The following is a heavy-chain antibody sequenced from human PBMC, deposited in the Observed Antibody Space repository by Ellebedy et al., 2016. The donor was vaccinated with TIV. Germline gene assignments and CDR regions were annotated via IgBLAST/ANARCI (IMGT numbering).Heavy chain of an antibody. J-gene: IGHJ4*02. CDR3: ARGDRGGFDL. V-gene: IGHV3-74*01. CDR1: GFAFSSYW. Sequence: GGSLRLXXAASGFAFSSYWMHWVRQAPGKGLEWVSRIHSDGSSTTYADSVKGRFAISRDNAENTQFLQMNSLRTEDTAVYYCARGDRGGFDLWGQGTLVVVSS. CDR2: IHSDGSST.